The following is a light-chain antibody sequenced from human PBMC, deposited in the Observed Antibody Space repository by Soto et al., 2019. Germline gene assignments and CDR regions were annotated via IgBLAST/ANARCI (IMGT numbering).Light chain of an antibody. CDR3: EQYGRSPRM. J-gene: IGKJ1*01. V-gene: IGKV1-39*01. Sequence: IQITQSPASLSTSVGDRGTIACRASQSISSYLNWYQQKPGKAPKVLIYGASTLQSGVPSRFSGSGSGPDFTPALSSLQSEAFAVYFCEQYGRSPRMLGPGTKVDIK. CDR2: GAS. CDR1: QSISSY.